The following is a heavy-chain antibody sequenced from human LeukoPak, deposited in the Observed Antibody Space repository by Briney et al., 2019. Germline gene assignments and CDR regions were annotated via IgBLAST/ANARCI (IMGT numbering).Heavy chain of an antibody. V-gene: IGHV6-1*01. Sequence: SQTLSLTCAISGDSFSSNGASWNWIRQSPSRGLDWLGRTYYRSQQWHSDYAPSVKGRITLNPDTSKNQFSLQLNSVTPEDTALYYCGRETDFGVVTNWGQGTLVTVSS. CDR2: TYYRSQQWHS. D-gene: IGHD3-3*01. CDR3: GRETDFGVVTN. J-gene: IGHJ4*02. CDR1: GDSFSSNGAS.